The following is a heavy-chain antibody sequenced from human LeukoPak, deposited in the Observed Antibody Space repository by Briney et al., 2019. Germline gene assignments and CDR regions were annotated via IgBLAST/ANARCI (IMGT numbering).Heavy chain of an antibody. Sequence: ASETLSLTCAVYGGSFSGYYWSWIRQPPGKGLEWIREINHSGSTNYNPSLKSRVTISLDTSKNQFSLKLSSVTAADTAVYYCARGPLRSAAGIRRGSDYWGQGTLVTVSS. CDR2: INHSGST. CDR3: ARGPLRSAAGIRRGSDY. D-gene: IGHD6-13*01. CDR1: GGSFSGYY. V-gene: IGHV4-34*01. J-gene: IGHJ4*02.